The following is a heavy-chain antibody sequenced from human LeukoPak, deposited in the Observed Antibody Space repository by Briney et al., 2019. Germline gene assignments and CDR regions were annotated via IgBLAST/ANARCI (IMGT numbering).Heavy chain of an antibody. Sequence: GGSLRLSCAASGFTFSSNAMSWVRQAPGKGLEWVSAISGSGGRTDYADSVKGRFTLSRDNSKNTLYMQMNSLRAEDTAVYYCARRAIAAVWYYFDYWGQGTLVTVSS. D-gene: IGHD6-13*01. J-gene: IGHJ4*02. V-gene: IGHV3-23*01. CDR2: ISGSGGRT. CDR1: GFTFSSNA. CDR3: ARRAIAAVWYYFDY.